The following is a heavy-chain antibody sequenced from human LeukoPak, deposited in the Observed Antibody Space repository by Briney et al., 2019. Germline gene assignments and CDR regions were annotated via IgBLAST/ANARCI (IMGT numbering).Heavy chain of an antibody. CDR2: ISPSGGST. Sequence: ASVKVSCKASGYTFTSYYMHWVRQAPGQGPEWMGVISPSGGSTTYAQKFQGRVTLTRDTSISTAYMELSGLRSDDTAVYYCARDGVGRGVIVAATPWGQGTLVTVSS. CDR3: ARDGVGRGVIVAATP. J-gene: IGHJ4*02. V-gene: IGHV1-46*01. CDR1: GYTFTSYY. D-gene: IGHD2-15*01.